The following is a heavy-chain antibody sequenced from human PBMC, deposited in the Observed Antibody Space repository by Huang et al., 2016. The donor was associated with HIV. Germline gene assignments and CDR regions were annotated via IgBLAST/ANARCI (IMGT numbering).Heavy chain of an antibody. CDR1: GASINNGGYY. CDR3: AREGVYDNTGHRGAAFDI. V-gene: IGHV4-30-4*08. Sequence: QVQLQESGPGLVKPSETLSLTCTVSGASINNGGYYWSWILQPPGKGLEWIGYIYFSGNTHYNPSLKSRVSISIDTSKNQFSLSLKSVTATDTALYFCAREGVYDNTGHRGAAFDIWGRGTMVTVSS. J-gene: IGHJ3*02. CDR2: IYFSGNT. D-gene: IGHD3-22*01.